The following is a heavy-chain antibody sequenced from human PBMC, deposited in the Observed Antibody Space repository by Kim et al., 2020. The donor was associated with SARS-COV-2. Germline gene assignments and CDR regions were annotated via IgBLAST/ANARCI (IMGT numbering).Heavy chain of an antibody. J-gene: IGHJ5*02. Sequence: GYADSVKGRFTISRDNAKNSLYLQMNSLRAEDTALYYCAKDIGSSGWYDHWGQGTLVTVSS. D-gene: IGHD6-19*01. CDR3: AKDIGSSGWYDH. V-gene: IGHV3-9*01.